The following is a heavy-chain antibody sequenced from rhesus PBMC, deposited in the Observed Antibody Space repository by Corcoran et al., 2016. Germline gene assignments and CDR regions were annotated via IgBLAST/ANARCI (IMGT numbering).Heavy chain of an antibody. CDR1: GGSISSGYD. J-gene: IGHJ5-1*01. V-gene: IGHV4S7*01. Sequence: QVQLQESGPAVVKPSETLSRTCAVSGGSISSGYDWSWIRQSPGKGPEGIGYNHGSSGSTNSHPSLKGRVPISKDTSKNQFSLKLSSMTPADTAVYYCAGYSSPIGYRFDVWGPGVLVTVSS. CDR3: AGYSSPIGYRFDV. D-gene: IGHD6-13*01. CDR2: NHGSSGST.